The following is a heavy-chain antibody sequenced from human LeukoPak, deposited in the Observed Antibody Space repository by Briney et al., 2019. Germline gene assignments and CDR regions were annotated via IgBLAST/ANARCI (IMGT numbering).Heavy chain of an antibody. J-gene: IGHJ5*02. Sequence: SVKVSCKASGGTFSSYAISWVRQAPGQGLEWMGGIIPIFGTANYAQKFQGRVTITADESTSTDYMELSSLGSEDTAVYYCAREPVAYCGGDCLNWFDPRGQGTLVTVSS. D-gene: IGHD2-21*01. CDR1: GGTFSSYA. V-gene: IGHV1-69*13. CDR3: AREPVAYCGGDCLNWFDP. CDR2: IIPIFGTA.